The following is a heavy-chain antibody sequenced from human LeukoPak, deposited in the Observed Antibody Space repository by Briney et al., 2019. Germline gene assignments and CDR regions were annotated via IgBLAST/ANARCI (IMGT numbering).Heavy chain of an antibody. CDR2: ISAYNGNT. V-gene: IGHV1-18*01. D-gene: IGHD6-19*01. J-gene: IGHJ4*02. CDR3: ARDVGAVAGPDFDY. Sequence: GASVKVSCKASGYTFTSYDIIWVRQAPGQGLEWMGWISAYNGNTNYAQKLQGRVTMTTDTSTSTAYMELRSLRSDDTAVYYCARDVGAVAGPDFDYWGQGTLVTVSS. CDR1: GYTFTSYD.